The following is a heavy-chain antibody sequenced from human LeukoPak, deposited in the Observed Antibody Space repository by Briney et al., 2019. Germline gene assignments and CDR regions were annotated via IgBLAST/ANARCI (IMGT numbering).Heavy chain of an antibody. Sequence: PSETLSLTCTVSGGSISSYYWSWIRQPPGKGLEWIGYIYYSGSTNYNPSLKSRVTISVDTSKNQFSLKLSSVTAADTAVYYCARGAGRASYGPLRLDYFDYWGQGTLVTVSS. D-gene: IGHD5-18*01. J-gene: IGHJ4*02. CDR1: GGSISSYY. CDR3: ARGAGRASYGPLRLDYFDY. V-gene: IGHV4-59*01. CDR2: IYYSGST.